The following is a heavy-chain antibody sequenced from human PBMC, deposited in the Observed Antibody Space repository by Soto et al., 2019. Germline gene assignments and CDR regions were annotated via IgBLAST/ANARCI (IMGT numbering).Heavy chain of an antibody. D-gene: IGHD6-19*01. CDR3: ARDRLTSAWHDSFDI. Sequence: EVRLVESGGGLVQPGGSLRLSCAASGFTFGGSWMTWVRQAPGKGLEWVANIKQDGSEKYYGDSVRGRFTISRDNAKSSLYLQMNSLRAEDTAVYYCARDRLTSAWHDSFDIWGQGTRVTVSS. J-gene: IGHJ3*02. CDR2: IKQDGSEK. CDR1: GFTFGGSW. V-gene: IGHV3-7*05.